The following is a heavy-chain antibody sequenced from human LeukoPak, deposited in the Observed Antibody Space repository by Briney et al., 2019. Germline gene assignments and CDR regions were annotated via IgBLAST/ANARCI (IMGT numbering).Heavy chain of an antibody. CDR3: ARGSTVAARRVWYFDY. J-gene: IGHJ4*02. CDR2: INPNSGGT. V-gene: IGHV1-2*04. Sequence: ASVKVSCKASGYTFTGYYMHWVRQAPGQGLEWMGWINPNSGGTNYAQKFQGWVTMTRDTSISTAYVELSRLRSDDTAVYYCARGSTVAARRVWYFDYWGQGTLVTVS. D-gene: IGHD6-6*01. CDR1: GYTFTGYY.